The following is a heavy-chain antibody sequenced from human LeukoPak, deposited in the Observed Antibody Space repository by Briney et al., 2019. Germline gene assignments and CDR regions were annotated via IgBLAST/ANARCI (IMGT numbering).Heavy chain of an antibody. D-gene: IGHD1-26*01. CDR2: IYYSGST. CDR1: GGSISSSSYY. J-gene: IGHJ4*02. CDR3: AKQRAPALIDY. V-gene: IGHV4-39*01. Sequence: PSETLSLTCTVSGGSISSSSYYWGWIRQPPGKGLERIGSIYYSGSTYYNPSLKSRVTISVDTSKNQFSLKLSSVTAADTAVYYCAKQRAPALIDYWGQGTLVTVSS.